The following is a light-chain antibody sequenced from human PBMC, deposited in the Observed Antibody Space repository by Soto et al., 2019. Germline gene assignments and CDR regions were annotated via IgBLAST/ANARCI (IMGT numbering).Light chain of an antibody. CDR3: QQYGSSPKT. CDR1: QSVSSSS. V-gene: IGKV3-20*01. Sequence: EIVLPQSPGTLSLSPGARSTLSGRASQSVSSSSLAWYQQKPGQAPRLLIYGASSRATGIPDRFSGSGSGTDFTLTITRLEPEDFAVYYCQQYGSSPKTFGQGTKVDIK. CDR2: GAS. J-gene: IGKJ1*01.